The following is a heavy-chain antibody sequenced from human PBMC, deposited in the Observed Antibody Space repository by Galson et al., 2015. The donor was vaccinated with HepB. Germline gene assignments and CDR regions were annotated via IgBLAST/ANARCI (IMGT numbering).Heavy chain of an antibody. V-gene: IGHV7-4-1*02. J-gene: IGHJ5*02. CDR2: TNTNTGNP. D-gene: IGHD3-10*01. Sequence: SVKVSCKASGYSFTTYGMNWVRQAPGQGLEWIGWTNTNTGNPTYAQGFTGRFVFSLDTSVSTAYLQISSLKAEDTAVYYCARSPYYDSGSYYNVWIDPWGQGTLVTVSS. CDR3: ARSPYYDSGSYYNVWIDP. CDR1: GYSFTTYG.